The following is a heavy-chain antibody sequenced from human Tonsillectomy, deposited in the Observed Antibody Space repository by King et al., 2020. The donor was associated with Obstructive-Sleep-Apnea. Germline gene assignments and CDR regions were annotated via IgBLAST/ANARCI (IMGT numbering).Heavy chain of an antibody. CDR3: ARDGDYGDSNFDY. CDR2: IYYSGST. J-gene: IGHJ4*02. Sequence: QLQESGPGLVKPSETLSLTCTVSGGSISSYYWSWIRQPPGKGLEWIGYIYYSGSTNYNPSLKSRVTISVDTSKNQFSLKLSSVTAAATAGYYCARDGDYGDSNFDYWGQGTLVTVSS. CDR1: GGSISSYY. D-gene: IGHD4-17*01. V-gene: IGHV4-59*01.